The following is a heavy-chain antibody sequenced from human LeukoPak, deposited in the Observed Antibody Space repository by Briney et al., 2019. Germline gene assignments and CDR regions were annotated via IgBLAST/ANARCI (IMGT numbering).Heavy chain of an antibody. J-gene: IGHJ4*02. CDR2: IYYGRTT. Sequence: SETLSLTCTVSGDSISSSSHHWGWVRQSPGKGLEWIGSIYYGRTTYYNPSLNNRVSISVVTSKNQFSLQLNSMSAADTAVYYCVRHDGRGGATMGALDSWGQGSLVTVSS. D-gene: IGHD4/OR15-4a*01. CDR3: VRHDGRGGATMGALDS. V-gene: IGHV4-39*01. CDR1: GDSISSSSHH.